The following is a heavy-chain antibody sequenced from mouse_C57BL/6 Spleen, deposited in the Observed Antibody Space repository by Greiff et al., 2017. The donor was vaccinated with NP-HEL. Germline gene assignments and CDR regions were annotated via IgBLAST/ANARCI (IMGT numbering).Heavy chain of an antibody. Sequence: QVQLQQPGAELVMPGASVKLSCKASGYTFTSYWMHWVKQRPGQGLEWIGEIDPSDSYTNYNQKFKGKSTLTVANSSSTAYMQLSSLTSEDSAVYYCARATLYYCDYWGQGTTLTVSS. CDR2: IDPSDSYT. J-gene: IGHJ2*01. CDR3: ARATLYYCDY. V-gene: IGHV1-69*01. D-gene: IGHD6-1*01. CDR1: GYTFTSYW.